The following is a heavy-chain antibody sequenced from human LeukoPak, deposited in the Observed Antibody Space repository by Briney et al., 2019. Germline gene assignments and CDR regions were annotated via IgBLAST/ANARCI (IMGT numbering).Heavy chain of an antibody. V-gene: IGHV3-21*01. J-gene: IGHJ4*02. CDR2: ISSSVNYM. CDR3: ARDRGYCSGGTCYPVYFDY. CDR1: GFTFSSYS. D-gene: IGHD2-15*01. Sequence: GGSLRLSCAASGFTFSSYSMNWGRPAPGKGVGWVSSISSSVNYMYYADSVKGRFTISRDNAKNSLYLQMDSLRAEDTALYYCARDRGYCSGGTCYPVYFDYWGQGTLVTVSS.